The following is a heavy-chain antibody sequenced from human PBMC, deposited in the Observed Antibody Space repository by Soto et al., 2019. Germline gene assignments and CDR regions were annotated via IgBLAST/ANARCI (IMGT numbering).Heavy chain of an antibody. Sequence: SGPTLVNPTQTLTLTCTFSGFSLSTSGMCVSWIRQPPGKALEWLARIDWDDDKYYSTSLKTRLTISKDTSKNQVVLTMTNMDPVDTATYYCARIPMVRGNPPFDDYWGQGTLVTVSS. J-gene: IGHJ4*02. CDR3: ARIPMVRGNPPFDDY. CDR1: GFSLSTSGMC. D-gene: IGHD3-10*01. V-gene: IGHV2-70*11. CDR2: IDWDDDK.